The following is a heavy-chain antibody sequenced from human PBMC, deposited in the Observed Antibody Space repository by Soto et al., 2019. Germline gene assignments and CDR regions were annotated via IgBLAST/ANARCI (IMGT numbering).Heavy chain of an antibody. V-gene: IGHV4-34*12. CDR2: IIHSGRD. CDR3: ARRPPRGIGFGDYKGLEI. D-gene: IGHD4-17*01. Sequence: QVHLQQWGAGLLKPSETLSLTCAVDGGSFSGYHWTWIRQFPGKGLEWIGEIIHSGRDNYNPSLSGRGSLSIDPSKKQFSLKLTSVTASDTALYYCARRPPRGIGFGDYKGLEIWGRGTLVTVSS. J-gene: IGHJ2*01. CDR1: GGSFSGYH.